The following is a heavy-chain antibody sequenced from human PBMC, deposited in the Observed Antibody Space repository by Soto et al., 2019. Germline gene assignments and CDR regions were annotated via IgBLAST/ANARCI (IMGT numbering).Heavy chain of an antibody. CDR1: GFTFSDYY. Sequence: QVQLVESGGGLVKPGGSLRLSCAASGFTFSDYYMSWIRQAPGKGLEWVSYISSSGSTIYYADSVKDRFTISRDNAKNSLYLQMNSLRAEDTAVYYCARDIVVVVAATQYYYGMDVWGQGTTVTVSS. CDR2: ISSSGSTI. J-gene: IGHJ6*02. CDR3: ARDIVVVVAATQYYYGMDV. D-gene: IGHD2-15*01. V-gene: IGHV3-11*01.